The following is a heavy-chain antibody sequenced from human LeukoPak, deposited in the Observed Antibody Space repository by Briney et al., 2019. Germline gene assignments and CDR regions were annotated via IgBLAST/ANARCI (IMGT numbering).Heavy chain of an antibody. CDR3: ARVGVGATHRRDYYYYYMDV. J-gene: IGHJ6*03. CDR2: MNPNSGNT. V-gene: IGHV1-8*03. D-gene: IGHD3-10*01. CDR1: GYTFTSYD. Sequence: ASVKVSCKASGYTFTSYDINWVRQATGQRLEWMGWMNPNSGNTGYAQKFQGRVTITRNTSISTAYMELSSLRSEDTAVYYCARVGVGATHRRDYYYYYMDVWGKGTTVTVSS.